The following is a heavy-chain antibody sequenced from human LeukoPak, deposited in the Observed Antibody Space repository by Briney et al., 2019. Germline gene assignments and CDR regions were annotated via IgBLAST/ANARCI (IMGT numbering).Heavy chain of an antibody. V-gene: IGHV1-69*13. CDR3: ARGGGTYYYDSSGYYILDY. Sequence: SVTVSCTASGGTFSSYAISWVRQAPGQGLEWMGGIIPIFGTANYAQKFQGRVTITADESTSTAYMELSSLRSEDTAVYYCARGGGTYYYDSSGYYILDYWGQGTLVTVSS. CDR1: GGTFSSYA. D-gene: IGHD3-22*01. J-gene: IGHJ4*02. CDR2: IIPIFGTA.